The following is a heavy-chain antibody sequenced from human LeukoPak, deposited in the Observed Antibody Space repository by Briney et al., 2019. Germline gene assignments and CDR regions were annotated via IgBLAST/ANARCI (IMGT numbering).Heavy chain of an antibody. J-gene: IGHJ5*02. D-gene: IGHD3-3*01. Sequence: ASVKVSCKASGYTSTSYDINWVRQATGQGLEWMGWMNPNSGNTGYAQKFQGRVTITRNPSISTAYMELSRLRSEDTAVYYCARLHRPDYDFWSGYPFDRWGQGTLVTVS. V-gene: IGHV1-8*03. CDR2: MNPNSGNT. CDR1: GYTSTSYD. CDR3: ARLHRPDYDFWSGYPFDR.